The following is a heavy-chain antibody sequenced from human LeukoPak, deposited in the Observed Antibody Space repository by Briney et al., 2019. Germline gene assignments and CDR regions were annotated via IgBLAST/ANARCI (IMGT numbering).Heavy chain of an antibody. CDR2: ISSSSSTI. CDR1: GFTFSSYS. Sequence: GGSLRLSCAASGFTFSSYSMNWVRQAPGKGLEWVSYISSSSSTIYYADSVKGRFTISRENAKNSLYLQMNSLRAGDTAVYYCARGRGKAVAGTNYYYYGMDVWGQGTTVTVSS. V-gene: IGHV3-48*01. D-gene: IGHD6-19*01. CDR3: ARGRGKAVAGTNYYYYGMDV. J-gene: IGHJ6*02.